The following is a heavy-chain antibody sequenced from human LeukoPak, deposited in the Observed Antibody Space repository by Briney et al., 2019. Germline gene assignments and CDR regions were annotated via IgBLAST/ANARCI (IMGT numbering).Heavy chain of an antibody. CDR3: ARGKMTTVTSGFDP. D-gene: IGHD4-17*01. CDR2: INPNSGGT. V-gene: IGHV1-2*02. Sequence: ASVKVSCKASGYTFTGYYMHWVRQAPGQGLEWMGLINPNSGGTNYAQKFQGRVTMTRDTSISTAYMELSRLRSDDTAVYYCARGKMTTVTSGFDPWGQGTLVTVSS. CDR1: GYTFTGYY. J-gene: IGHJ5*02.